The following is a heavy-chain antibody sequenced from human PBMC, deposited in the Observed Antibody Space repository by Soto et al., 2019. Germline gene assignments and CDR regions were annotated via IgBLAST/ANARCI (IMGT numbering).Heavy chain of an antibody. CDR3: ARGYSGRGAFLDS. J-gene: IGHJ4*02. D-gene: IGHD3-22*01. Sequence: QVQLVQSGAEVKKPGASVKISCKASGYTFTSHYIHWVRQAPVQGLEWMGLINPRGGVTTYAQKFQGSIIFSSDTSTNTVSMELRSLRSENTALYFCARGYSGRGAFLDSWGQGTLVTVSS. CDR1: GYTFTSHY. V-gene: IGHV1-46*03. CDR2: INPRGGVT.